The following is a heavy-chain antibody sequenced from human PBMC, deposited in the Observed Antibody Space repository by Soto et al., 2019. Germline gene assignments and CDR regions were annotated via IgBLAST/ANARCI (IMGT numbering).Heavy chain of an antibody. Sequence: QVQLVQSGAEVKKPGSSVKVSCKASGGTCSSYAISWVRQAPGQGLEWMGGIIPIFGTANYAQKFQGRVTITADKSTSTAYMELSSLRSEVTAVYYSARGEVEMATPFDYWGQGTLVTVSS. J-gene: IGHJ4*02. CDR2: IIPIFGTA. CDR3: ARGEVEMATPFDY. V-gene: IGHV1-69*06. CDR1: GGTCSSYA. D-gene: IGHD5-12*01.